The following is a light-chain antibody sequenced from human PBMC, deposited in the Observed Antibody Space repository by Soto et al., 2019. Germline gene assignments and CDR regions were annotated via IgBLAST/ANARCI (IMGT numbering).Light chain of an antibody. CDR2: AAS. J-gene: IGKJ4*01. CDR3: QQLTSNPLT. Sequence: DIQLTQSPSFLSASVGDRVTITCRASQGITYYLAWYQQKPGKAPNLLIYAASTLQGGVPSRFSGSGSGTDFTLTISSLQPKDFATYYCQQLTSNPLTFGGGTKVEIK. V-gene: IGKV1-9*01. CDR1: QGITYY.